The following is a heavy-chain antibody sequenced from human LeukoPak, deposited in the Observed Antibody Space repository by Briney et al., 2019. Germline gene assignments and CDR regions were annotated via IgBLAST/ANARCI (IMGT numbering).Heavy chain of an antibody. J-gene: IGHJ4*02. D-gene: IGHD3-10*01. CDR1: GFTFSSYW. CDR3: ARDSTYYYGSGSYSDFDY. CDR2: INYDGSST. V-gene: IGHV3-74*01. Sequence: GGSLRLSCAASGFTFSSYWMHWVRQDPGKWLVWILRINYDGSSTSYADSGKGRFTISRDNAKNTLYLQMNSRRAEDTAVDYCARDSTYYYGSGSYSDFDYWGQGTLVTASS.